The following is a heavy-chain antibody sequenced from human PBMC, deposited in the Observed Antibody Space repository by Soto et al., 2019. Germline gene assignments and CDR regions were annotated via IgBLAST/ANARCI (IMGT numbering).Heavy chain of an antibody. Sequence: ASVKVSCKVSGYTLTELSMHWVRQAPGKGLEWMGGFDPEDGETIYAQRFQGRVTMTEDTSTDTAYMELSSLRSEDTAVYYCATPIAALLAFDIWGQGTMVTVSS. CDR2: FDPEDGET. J-gene: IGHJ3*02. D-gene: IGHD6-6*01. CDR1: GYTLTELS. CDR3: ATPIAALLAFDI. V-gene: IGHV1-24*01.